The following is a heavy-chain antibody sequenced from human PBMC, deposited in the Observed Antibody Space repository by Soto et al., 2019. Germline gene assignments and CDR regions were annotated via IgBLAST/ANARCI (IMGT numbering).Heavy chain of an antibody. CDR3: ARQKDYGDYSDAFDI. D-gene: IGHD4-17*01. J-gene: IGHJ3*02. V-gene: IGHV4-39*01. CDR2: IYYSGST. Sequence: SETLSLTCTVSGDSISSSSYYWGWIRQPPGKGLEWIGSIYYSGSTYYNPSLKSRVTISVDTSKNQFSLKLSSVTAADTAVYYCARQKDYGDYSDAFDIWGQGTMVTVSS. CDR1: GDSISSSSYY.